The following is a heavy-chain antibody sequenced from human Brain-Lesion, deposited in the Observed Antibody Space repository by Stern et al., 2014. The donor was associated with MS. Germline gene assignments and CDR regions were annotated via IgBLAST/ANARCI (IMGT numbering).Heavy chain of an antibody. D-gene: IGHD6-13*01. V-gene: IGHV1-58*01. Sequence: QLVESGPEVKKPGTSVKVSCKASGFTFTSSAVQWVRQARGQRLEWVRRIVLGSGDTNYAQKFQERVTITRDMSTSTAYMELSSLRSEDTAVYYCAADPTTGSSSWYYIPNWFDPWGQGTLVTVSS. J-gene: IGHJ5*02. CDR3: AADPTTGSSSWYYIPNWFDP. CDR1: GFTFTSSA. CDR2: IVLGSGDT.